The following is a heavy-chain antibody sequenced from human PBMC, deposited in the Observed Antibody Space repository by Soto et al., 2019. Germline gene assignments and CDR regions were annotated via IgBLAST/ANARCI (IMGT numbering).Heavy chain of an antibody. V-gene: IGHV1-69*01. D-gene: IGHD1-26*01. CDR2: IIPIFGTA. CDR3: ASDGGRHSGGIDY. CDR1: GGTFSSYS. J-gene: IGHJ4*02. Sequence: QVQLVQSGAEVKKPGSSVKVSCKASGGTFSSYSINWVRQAPGQGLEWMGEIIPIFGTANYAQKFQGRVTITADESTSTAYMELGSLRSEDTAGYYCASDGGRHSGGIDYWGQGTLVTVSS.